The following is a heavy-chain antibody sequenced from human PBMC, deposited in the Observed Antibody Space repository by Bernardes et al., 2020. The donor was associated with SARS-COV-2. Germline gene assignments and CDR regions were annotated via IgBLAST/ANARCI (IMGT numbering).Heavy chain of an antibody. V-gene: IGHV4-39*07. CDR3: ARGLYCSSTSCYRAEWGYFDY. Sequence: SETLSLTCTVSGVSISSSSYYWGWIRQPPGKGLEWIGCIYYSGSTYYNPSLKSRVTISVDTSKNQFSLKLSSVTAADTAVYYCARGLYCSSTSCYRAEWGYFDYWGQGTLVTVSS. CDR1: GVSISSSSYY. D-gene: IGHD2-2*02. J-gene: IGHJ4*02. CDR2: IYYSGST.